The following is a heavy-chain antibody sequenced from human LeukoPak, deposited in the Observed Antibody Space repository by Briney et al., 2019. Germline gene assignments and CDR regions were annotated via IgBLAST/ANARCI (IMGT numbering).Heavy chain of an antibody. Sequence: SQTLSLTCAISGDSVSSNSASWNWIRQSPSRGLEWLGRTYYRSKWNSDYAVSVKSRITINPDTSKNQFSLHLNSVTPEDTAVYYCARRITMTRGNNWFDPWGQGTLVTVSS. V-gene: IGHV6-1*01. CDR2: TYYRSKWNS. D-gene: IGHD3-22*01. J-gene: IGHJ5*02. CDR1: GDSVSSNSAS. CDR3: ARRITMTRGNNWFDP.